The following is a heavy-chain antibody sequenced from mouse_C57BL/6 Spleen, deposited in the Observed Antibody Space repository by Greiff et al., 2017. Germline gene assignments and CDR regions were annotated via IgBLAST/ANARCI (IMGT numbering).Heavy chain of an antibody. CDR3: AKDSSGSGFAY. Sequence: VQLQQSGPELVKPGASVKISCKASGYAFSSSWMNWVKQRPGKGLEWIGRIYPGDGDTNYNGKFKGKATLTADKSSSTAYMQLSSLTSEDSAVYFCAKDSSGSGFAYWGQGTLVTVSA. J-gene: IGHJ3*01. CDR2: IYPGDGDT. V-gene: IGHV1-82*01. CDR1: GYAFSSSW. D-gene: IGHD3-2*02.